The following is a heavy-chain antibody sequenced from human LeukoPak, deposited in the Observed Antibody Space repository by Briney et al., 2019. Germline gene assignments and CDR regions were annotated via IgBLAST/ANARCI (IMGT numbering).Heavy chain of an antibody. J-gene: IGHJ3*02. CDR1: SGSFSGYF. D-gene: IGHD3-10*01. Sequence: ASETLSLTCAVYSGSFSGYFWSWIRQSPGKGLEWIGEIDHGGTTNYNPSLQSRVTISVDPSKNQFSLHLTSVTAADTAVYYCARISAAVDAFDIWGQGTMVTVSS. CDR3: ARISAAVDAFDI. CDR2: IDHGGTT. V-gene: IGHV4-34*01.